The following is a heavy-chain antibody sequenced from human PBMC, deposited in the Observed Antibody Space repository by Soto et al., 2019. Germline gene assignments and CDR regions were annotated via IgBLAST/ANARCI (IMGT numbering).Heavy chain of an antibody. Sequence: QVQLVQSGAEVKKPGSSVKVSCEASGGRFTSYIFTWVXXXPGQGLEWMGRSIPIQGTADYALKFQDRVTMTADKSTNTVHMEMRSLRPDDTAVYYCAKSLVFVDHGYMDVWGKGTTVTVSS. D-gene: IGHD2-21*01. V-gene: IGHV1-69*08. J-gene: IGHJ6*03. CDR1: GGRFTSYI. CDR2: SIPIQGTA. CDR3: AKSLVFVDHGYMDV.